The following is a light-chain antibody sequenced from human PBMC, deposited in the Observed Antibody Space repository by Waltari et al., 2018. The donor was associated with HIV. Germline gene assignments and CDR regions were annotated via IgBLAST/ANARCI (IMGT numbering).Light chain of an antibody. CDR1: NIRTKS. Sequence: SYVLTQQPSVSVAPGQTARNTCGGNNIRTKSVNWYQQKPGQAPVLVVFDDVDRPSGIPERFSGSNSGNMATLTISRVEAGDEADYYCQVWDSGSEPPVLFGGGTKLTVL. J-gene: IGLJ3*02. V-gene: IGLV3-21*02. CDR2: DDV. CDR3: QVWDSGSEPPVL.